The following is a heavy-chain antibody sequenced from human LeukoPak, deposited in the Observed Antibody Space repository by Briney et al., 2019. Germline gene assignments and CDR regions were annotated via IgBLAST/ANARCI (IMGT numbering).Heavy chain of an antibody. D-gene: IGHD3-22*01. CDR1: GFTFSSYG. Sequence: GGSLRLSCAASGFTFSSYGMHWVRQAPGKGLEWVAFIRYDGSNKYYADSVKGRFTISRDNSKNTLYLQMNSLRAEDTAVYYYARGPKFAIRMIVVVTKGHFDYWGQGTLVTVSS. V-gene: IGHV3-30*02. CDR3: ARGPKFAIRMIVVVTKGHFDY. J-gene: IGHJ4*02. CDR2: IRYDGSNK.